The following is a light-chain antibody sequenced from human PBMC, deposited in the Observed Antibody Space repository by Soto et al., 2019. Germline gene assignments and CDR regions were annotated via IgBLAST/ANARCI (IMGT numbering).Light chain of an antibody. J-gene: IGLJ1*01. CDR2: EVS. CDR1: SSDVGGYNY. V-gene: IGLV2-14*01. Sequence: QAVLTQPASVSGSPGQSITISCTGTSSDVGGYNYVSWYQQHPGKAPKLIIYEVSNRPSGVSNRFSGSTSDNTASLTISGLQAEDEADYYCSSYTSSNTYVFGTGTKLTVL. CDR3: SSYTSSNTYV.